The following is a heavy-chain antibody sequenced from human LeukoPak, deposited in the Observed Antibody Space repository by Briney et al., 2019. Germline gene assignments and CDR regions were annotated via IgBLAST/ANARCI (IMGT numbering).Heavy chain of an antibody. V-gene: IGHV4-59*12. CDR3: ARAGYDILTGYCGAFDI. J-gene: IGHJ3*02. Sequence: PSETLSLTCTVSGGSIAGFYWSWFRQSPGKGLEWIGYMYYSGSTYYNPSLKSRVSLSVDTSKNQFSLKLSSVTAADTAVYYCARAGYDILTGYCGAFDIWGQGTMVIVSS. D-gene: IGHD3-9*01. CDR1: GGSIAGFY. CDR2: MYYSGST.